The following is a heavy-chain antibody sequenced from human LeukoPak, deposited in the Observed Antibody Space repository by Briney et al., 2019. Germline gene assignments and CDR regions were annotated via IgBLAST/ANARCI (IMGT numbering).Heavy chain of an antibody. CDR3: ARSPRYCSGGSCYLKLDY. CDR2: IYTSGST. J-gene: IGHJ4*02. Sequence: SETLSLTCTVSGGSISSYYWSWIRQPAGKGLEWIGRIYTSGSTNYNPSLRSRVTMSVDTSKNQFSLKLSSVTAADTAVYYCARSPRYCSGGSCYLKLDYWGQGTLVTVSS. CDR1: GGSISSYY. V-gene: IGHV4-4*07. D-gene: IGHD2-15*01.